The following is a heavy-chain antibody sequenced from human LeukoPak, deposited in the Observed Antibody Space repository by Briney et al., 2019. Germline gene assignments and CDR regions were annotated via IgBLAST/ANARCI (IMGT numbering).Heavy chain of an antibody. CDR1: GGTFSSYA. J-gene: IGHJ4*02. D-gene: IGHD6-19*01. CDR3: ARSLTYSSGWYYYFDY. CDR2: IIPIFGTA. V-gene: IGHV1-69*06. Sequence: GASVKVSCKTSGGTFSSYAITWVRQAPGQGLECMGGIIPIFGTADYAQKFQGRVTITADKSTSTAYMELSSLKSEDTAVYYCARSLTYSSGWYYYFDYWGQGTLVTVSS.